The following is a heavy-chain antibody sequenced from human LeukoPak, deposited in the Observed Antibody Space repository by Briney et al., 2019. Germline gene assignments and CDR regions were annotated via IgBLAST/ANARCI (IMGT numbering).Heavy chain of an antibody. J-gene: IGHJ6*03. V-gene: IGHV1-69*05. D-gene: IGHD6-13*01. Sequence: SVKVSCKASGGTFSSYAISWVRQAPGQGLEWMGGIIPIFGTANYAQKFQGRVTITTDESTSTAYMELSSLRSEDTAVYYCAGIAAAVPGGYYYYMDVWGEGTTVTVSS. CDR2: IIPIFGTA. CDR1: GGTFSSYA. CDR3: AGIAAAVPGGYYYYMDV.